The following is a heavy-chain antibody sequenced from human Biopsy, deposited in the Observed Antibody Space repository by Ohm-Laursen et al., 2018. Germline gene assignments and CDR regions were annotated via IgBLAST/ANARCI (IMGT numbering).Heavy chain of an antibody. D-gene: IGHD3-10*01. CDR3: ARADPPLFYYGSGSSNWFDP. Sequence: GASVKVSCKTSGYTFTSYEINWVRQATGQGLEWMGWINPDSGNTGYAQNFQGRVTMTRNTSISTAYMELSSLRSEDTAVYFCARADPPLFYYGSGSSNWFDPWGQGTLVTVSS. J-gene: IGHJ5*02. CDR2: INPDSGNT. V-gene: IGHV1-8*01. CDR1: GYTFTSYE.